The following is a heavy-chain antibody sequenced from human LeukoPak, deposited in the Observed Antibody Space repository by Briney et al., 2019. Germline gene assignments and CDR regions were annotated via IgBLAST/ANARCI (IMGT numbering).Heavy chain of an antibody. CDR3: AREGYYYGSASFDY. CDR1: GGSISSSSYY. V-gene: IGHV4-39*07. Sequence: SETLSLTCTVSGGSISSSSYYWGWIRQPPGKGLEWIGSIYYSGSTYYNPSLKSRVTISVDTSKNQLSLKLSSVTAADTAVYYCAREGYYYGSASFDYWGQGTLVIVSS. D-gene: IGHD3-10*01. CDR2: IYYSGST. J-gene: IGHJ4*02.